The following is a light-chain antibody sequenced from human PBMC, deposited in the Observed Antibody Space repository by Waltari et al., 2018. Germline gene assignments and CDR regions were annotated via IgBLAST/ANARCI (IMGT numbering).Light chain of an antibody. Sequence: ETVLTQSPATRSLSPGERATLSCRASQSVSIYLAWYQQKPGQAPRLLIYDASNRATGIPARFSGSGSGTDFTLTISSLEPEDFAVYYCQQRSNWPPTFGQGTRLEIK. CDR1: QSVSIY. J-gene: IGKJ5*01. CDR3: QQRSNWPPT. CDR2: DAS. V-gene: IGKV3-11*01.